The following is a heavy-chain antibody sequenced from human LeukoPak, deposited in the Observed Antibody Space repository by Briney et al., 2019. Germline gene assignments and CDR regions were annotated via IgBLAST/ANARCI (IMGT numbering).Heavy chain of an antibody. D-gene: IGHD5-18*01. J-gene: IGHJ4*02. CDR3: AKDRAPSRGYSYGYSDY. Sequence: PGGSLRLSCAASGFTFSSYWMHWVRQAPGKGLVWVSRINSDGSSTNYADSVKGRFTISRDNSKDTLYLQMDSLRAEDTAVYYCAKDRAPSRGYSYGYSDYWGQGTLVTVSS. CDR1: GFTFSSYW. CDR2: INSDGSST. V-gene: IGHV3-74*01.